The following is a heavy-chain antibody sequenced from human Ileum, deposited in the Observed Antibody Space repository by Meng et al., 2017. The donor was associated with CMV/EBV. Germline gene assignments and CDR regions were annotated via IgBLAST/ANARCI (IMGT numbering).Heavy chain of an antibody. J-gene: IGHJ4*02. V-gene: IGHV1-2*06. Sequence: SVHLSCKASGSSFTGYLVHWVRQAPGQGLEWMGRIKPSTGDTSYAQKFQGRVTVTRDTSISTVYMELNSLTSDDTAVYYCTREGFDYWGQGALVTVSS. CDR3: TREGFDY. CDR1: GSSFTGYL. CDR2: IKPSTGDT.